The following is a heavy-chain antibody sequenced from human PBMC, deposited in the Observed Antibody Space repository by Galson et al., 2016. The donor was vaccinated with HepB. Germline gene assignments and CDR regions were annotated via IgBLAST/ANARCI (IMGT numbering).Heavy chain of an antibody. V-gene: IGHV4-31*03. D-gene: IGHD3-22*01. CDR3: ARDRVDSTAYYYQGHFDY. CDR2: IYNTGST. Sequence: TLSLTCTVSGVSISNAAYYWSWIRQRPGEGLEWIGYIYNTGSTSYNPSLTSRVTISVDKSKNQFSLKLRSVTAADTAVYYCARDRVDSTAYYYQGHFDYWGQGTLVTVSS. J-gene: IGHJ4*02. CDR1: GVSISNAAYY.